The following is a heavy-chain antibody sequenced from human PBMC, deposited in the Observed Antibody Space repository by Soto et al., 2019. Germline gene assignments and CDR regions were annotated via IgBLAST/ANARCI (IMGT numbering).Heavy chain of an antibody. Sequence: PGGSLRLSCAASGFTFSNYAMSWVRRAPGRGLEWVSTISGSGANTYYPDSVKGRFTISRDNSKNTLSLQMNSLRTEDTAVYYCARGSAYSDSSGYYYDWGQGTLVTVSS. CDR3: ARGSAYSDSSGYYYD. J-gene: IGHJ4*02. D-gene: IGHD3-22*01. CDR1: GFTFSNYA. V-gene: IGHV3-23*01. CDR2: ISGSGANT.